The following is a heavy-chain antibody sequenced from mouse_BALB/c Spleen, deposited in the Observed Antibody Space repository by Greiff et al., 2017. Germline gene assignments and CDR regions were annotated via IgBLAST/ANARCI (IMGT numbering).Heavy chain of an antibody. Sequence: QVQLQQSGAELVKPGASVKLSCKASGYTFTSYWMHWVKQRPGQGLEWIGEINPSNGRTNYNEKFKSKATLTVDKSSSTAYMQLSSLTSEDSAVYYCARYGAFYGSSYYYAMDYWGQGTSVTVSS. CDR1: GYTFTSYW. CDR3: ARYGAFYGSSYYYAMDY. CDR2: INPSNGRT. D-gene: IGHD1-1*01. J-gene: IGHJ4*01. V-gene: IGHV1S81*02.